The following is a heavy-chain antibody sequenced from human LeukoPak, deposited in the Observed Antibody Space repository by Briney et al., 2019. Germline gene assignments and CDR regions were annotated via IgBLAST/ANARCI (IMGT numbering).Heavy chain of an antibody. CDR2: ISWNSGNI. D-gene: IGHD3-10*02. CDR3: AGLGITMIGGV. V-gene: IGHV3-9*01. CDR1: GFTFDDYA. Sequence: PVGSLRLSCAASGFTFDDYAMHWVRQAPGKGLEWVSGISWNSGNIGYADSVKGRFTISRDNAKNSLYLQMNSLRAEDTAVYYCAGLGITMIGGVWGKGTTVTISS. J-gene: IGHJ6*04.